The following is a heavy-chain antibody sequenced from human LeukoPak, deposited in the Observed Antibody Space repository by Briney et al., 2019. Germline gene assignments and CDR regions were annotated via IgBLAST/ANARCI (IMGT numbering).Heavy chain of an antibody. CDR3: AREPHYDLLTGYALGYLDL. Sequence: GASVQVSCKASGYTFTGYYMHWVRQAPGQGLEWMGWINSNSGDTNYAQKFQGRVTMTRDTSISTAYMELSRLRSDDTAVYYCAREPHYDLLTGYALGYLDLWGRGTLVTVSS. CDR1: GYTFTGYY. J-gene: IGHJ2*01. V-gene: IGHV1-2*02. CDR2: INSNSGDT. D-gene: IGHD3-9*01.